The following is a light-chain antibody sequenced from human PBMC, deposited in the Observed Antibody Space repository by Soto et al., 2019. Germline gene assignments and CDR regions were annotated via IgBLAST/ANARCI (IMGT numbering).Light chain of an antibody. CDR1: QSVFYSSNNKNY. CDR2: WAS. V-gene: IGKV4-1*01. J-gene: IGKJ1*01. CDR3: QQHFSTPWT. Sequence: DIVMTQSPGSLAVSLGERATINCKSSQSVFYSSNNKNYLAWYQQKPGQPPKLLIYWASTRESGVPDRFSGRGSGPDFSLAITGLQVEDGAVYYCQQHFSTPWTFGQGTKVEIK.